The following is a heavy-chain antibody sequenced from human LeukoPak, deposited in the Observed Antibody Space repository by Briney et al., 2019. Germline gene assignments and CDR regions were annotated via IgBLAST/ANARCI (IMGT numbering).Heavy chain of an antibody. Sequence: GGSLRLSCSASGFTFSSYAMSWVRQAPGKGLEWVSAISGSGGSTYYADSVKGRFTISRDNSKNTLYLQMNSLRAEDTAVYYCAKVMDSSGWYEGWFDPWGQGTLVTVSS. J-gene: IGHJ5*02. CDR2: ISGSGGST. V-gene: IGHV3-23*01. CDR3: AKVMDSSGWYEGWFDP. D-gene: IGHD6-19*01. CDR1: GFTFSSYA.